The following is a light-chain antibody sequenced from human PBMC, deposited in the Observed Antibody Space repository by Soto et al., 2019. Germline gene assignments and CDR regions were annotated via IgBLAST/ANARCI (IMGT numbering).Light chain of an antibody. V-gene: IGKV3-20*01. Sequence: ENVLTQSPGTLSLSPGDRATLSCRASQGVKSQCLAWFQLRPGQPPRLLIHGATFRATDISDRFSGSGSGTDFTLTITRLEPEDFAVYYCQHYDNTPPSVTFGPGTKVDIK. J-gene: IGKJ3*01. CDR1: QGVKSQC. CDR2: GAT. CDR3: QHYDNTPPSVT.